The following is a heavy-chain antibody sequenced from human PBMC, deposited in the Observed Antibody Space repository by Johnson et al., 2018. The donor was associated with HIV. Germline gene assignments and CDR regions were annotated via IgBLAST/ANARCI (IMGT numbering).Heavy chain of an antibody. J-gene: IGHJ3*02. D-gene: IGHD6-19*01. CDR3: AKDRQWGPRDAFDI. CDR2: IYSGGST. CDR1: GFTVSSNY. Sequence: VQLVESGGGLIQPGGSLRLSCAASGFTVSSNYMNWVRQAPGKGLEWVSVIYSGGSTYYADSVKGRFTISRDNSKNTLYLQMNSLRAEDTAVYYCAKDRQWGPRDAFDIWGQGTMVTVSS. V-gene: IGHV3-53*01.